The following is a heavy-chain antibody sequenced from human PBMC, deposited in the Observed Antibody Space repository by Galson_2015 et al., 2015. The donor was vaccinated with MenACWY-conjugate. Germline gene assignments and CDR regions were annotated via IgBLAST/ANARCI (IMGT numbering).Heavy chain of an antibody. CDR3: ARECSY. CDR2: IYDSGTT. Sequence: QVQLQESGPGLVKPSETLSLTCTVSGGSASSSGYYWTWIRQPPGKGLEWIGLIYDSGTTKYNPSLKGRVTISLDTSKNQVSLKLSSVTAADTAVYYCARECSYWGQGTLVTVSS. V-gene: IGHV4-61*08. D-gene: IGHD3-10*02. J-gene: IGHJ4*02. CDR1: GGSASSSGYY.